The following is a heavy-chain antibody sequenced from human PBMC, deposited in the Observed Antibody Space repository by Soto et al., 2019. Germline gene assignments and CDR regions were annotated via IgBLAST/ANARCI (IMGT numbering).Heavy chain of an antibody. CDR1: GFSLSTSGMC. CDR2: IDWDDDK. V-gene: IGHV2-70*01. CDR3: ARIVVRGVTVYGMDV. J-gene: IGHJ6*02. D-gene: IGHD3-10*01. Sequence: ESGPTLVNPTQTLTLTCTFSGFSLSTSGMCVSWIRQPPGKALEWLALIDWDDDKYYSTSLKTRLTISKDTSKNQVVLTMTNMDPVDTATYYCARIVVRGVTVYGMDVWGQGTTVTVSS.